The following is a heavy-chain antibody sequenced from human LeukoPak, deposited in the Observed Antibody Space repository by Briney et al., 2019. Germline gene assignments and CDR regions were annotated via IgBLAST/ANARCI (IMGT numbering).Heavy chain of an antibody. CDR1: GFTFSSYG. J-gene: IGHJ4*02. CDR3: ARGSQNYGSGSYHF. CDR2: IRYDGSNK. D-gene: IGHD3-10*01. V-gene: IGHV3-30*02. Sequence: GGSLRLSCAASGFTFSSYGMHWVRQAPGKGLEWVTFIRYDGSNKYYADSVKGRFTISRDNSKNTLYLQMNSLRAEDTAVYYCARGSQNYGSGSYHFWGQGTLVTVSS.